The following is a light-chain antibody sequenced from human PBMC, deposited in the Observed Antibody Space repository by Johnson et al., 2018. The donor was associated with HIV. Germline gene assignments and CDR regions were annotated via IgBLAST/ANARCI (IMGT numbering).Light chain of an antibody. Sequence: QPVLTQPPSVSAAPGQNVTISCSGSTSNFGDKFVSWYQHLPKTAPKLLIYDNDKRPSGIPDRFSGSKSGTSATLGITGLQPGDEGDYYCGTWDGSLSAGAVFGTGTKVTVL. CDR2: DND. CDR1: TSNFGDKF. CDR3: GTWDGSLSAGAV. J-gene: IGLJ1*01. V-gene: IGLV1-51*01.